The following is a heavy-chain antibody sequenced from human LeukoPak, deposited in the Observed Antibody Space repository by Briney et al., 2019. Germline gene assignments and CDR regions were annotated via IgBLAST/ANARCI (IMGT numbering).Heavy chain of an antibody. CDR1: GGTFSSYA. CDR3: ARGLSDYYDSSGYNYYYYGMDV. J-gene: IGHJ6*02. Sequence: SVKVSCKASGGTFSSYAISWVRQAPGQGLEWMGGIIPVFGTANYAQKFQGRVTITADESTSTAYMELSSLRSEDTAVYYCARGLSDYYDSSGYNYYYYGMDVWGQGTTVTVSS. D-gene: IGHD3-22*01. CDR2: IIPVFGTA. V-gene: IGHV1-69*13.